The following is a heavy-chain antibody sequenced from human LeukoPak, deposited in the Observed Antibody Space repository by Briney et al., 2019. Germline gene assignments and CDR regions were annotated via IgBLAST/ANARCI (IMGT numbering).Heavy chain of an antibody. V-gene: IGHV3-23*01. J-gene: IGHJ4*02. CDR1: GVTLRNYA. CDR2: IVGDSECI. CDR3: AKDSDCSSTGWYVFAN. Sequence: GGPLRLSCAASGVTLRNYAMTWIRQAPGKGLQWVSVIVGDSECIYYADSVRGRFTISRDNSKNTMYLRMNNLRAEDTAIYYCAKDSDCSSTGWYVFANWGQGTLVTVSS. D-gene: IGHD2-2*01.